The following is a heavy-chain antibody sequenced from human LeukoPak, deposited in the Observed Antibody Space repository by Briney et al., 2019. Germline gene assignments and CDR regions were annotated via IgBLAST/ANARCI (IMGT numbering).Heavy chain of an antibody. D-gene: IGHD6-13*01. Sequence: GESLKISCKGSEYSFSNSWIGWVRQMPGKGLEWMGIIYPGDSDTRYSPSFQGQVTISADKSISTAYLQLSGLRASDTAIYYCVRFGLTSSLDYWGQGTLVTVSS. CDR3: VRFGLTSSLDY. CDR1: EYSFSNSW. V-gene: IGHV5-51*01. J-gene: IGHJ4*02. CDR2: IYPGDSDT.